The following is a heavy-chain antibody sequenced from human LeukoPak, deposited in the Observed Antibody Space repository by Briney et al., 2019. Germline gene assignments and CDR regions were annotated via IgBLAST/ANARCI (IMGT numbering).Heavy chain of an antibody. Sequence: GGSLRLPCADSEFILSTYAMNWVRQAPGKGLEWVSAISGSGVNTYYADSVKGRFTISRDNSKNTLYLQMNSLRGEDTAVYYCAKDGDTMSGTYYYDMDVWGKGTTVTIS. CDR2: ISGSGVNT. D-gene: IGHD1-26*01. J-gene: IGHJ6*03. V-gene: IGHV3-23*01. CDR1: EFILSTYA. CDR3: AKDGDTMSGTYYYDMDV.